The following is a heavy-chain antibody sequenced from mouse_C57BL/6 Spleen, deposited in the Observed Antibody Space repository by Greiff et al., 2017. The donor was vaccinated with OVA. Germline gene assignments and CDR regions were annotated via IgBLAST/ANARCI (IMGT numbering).Heavy chain of an antibody. CDR1: GYTFTSYW. D-gene: IGHD2-3*01. Sequence: QVQLQQPGAELVRPGSSVKLSCKASGYTFTSYWMHWVKQRPIQGLEWIGNINPSDSETHYNQKFKDKATLTVNKSSSTTYMQLSSLTSEDSAVYYCARADGYIYYFDYWGQGTTLTVSS. CDR3: ARADGYIYYFDY. V-gene: IGHV1-52*01. J-gene: IGHJ2*01. CDR2: INPSDSET.